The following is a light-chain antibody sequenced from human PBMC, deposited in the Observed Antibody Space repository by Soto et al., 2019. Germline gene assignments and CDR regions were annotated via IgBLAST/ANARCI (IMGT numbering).Light chain of an antibody. V-gene: IGKV3-11*01. CDR2: DAS. Sequence: EIVLTQSPPTLSLSQGERATLSCRAIPLVTSYLAWYQHKPGQAPRLLIYDASNRATGIPARFSGSGSGTDFTLTISSLEPEDFAVYYCQQRSNWPSFTFGPGTKVDIK. CDR1: PLVTSY. CDR3: QQRSNWPSFT. J-gene: IGKJ3*01.